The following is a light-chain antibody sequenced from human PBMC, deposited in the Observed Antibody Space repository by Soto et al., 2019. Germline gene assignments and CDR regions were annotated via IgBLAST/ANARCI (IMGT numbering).Light chain of an antibody. CDR3: CSYTRSSTYV. Sequence: QSVLNQPASESGSPGQSITISCTGTSSDVGNYNLVSWYQQHPGKAPKLMIYEVNKRPSGVSNRFSGSKSGNTASLTISGLQAEDEADYFCCSYTRSSTYVFGTGTKVTVL. J-gene: IGLJ1*01. V-gene: IGLV2-23*02. CDR1: SSDVGNYNL. CDR2: EVN.